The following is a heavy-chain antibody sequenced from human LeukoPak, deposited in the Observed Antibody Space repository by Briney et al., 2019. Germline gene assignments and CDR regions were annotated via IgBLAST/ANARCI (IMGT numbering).Heavy chain of an antibody. Sequence: SETVPLKCAVYGGSYCGYYWVWLRHPPGKGREGRVEINHSGTTNYNPSLRSRVTISVDKSKNHFSLKLSSVTAADTAVYYCARWYYDGSGYYYDFWGQGTPVTVSS. J-gene: IGHJ4*02. CDR3: ARWYYDGSGYYYDF. V-gene: IGHV4-34*01. CDR1: GGSYCGYY. D-gene: IGHD3-22*01. CDR2: INHSGTT.